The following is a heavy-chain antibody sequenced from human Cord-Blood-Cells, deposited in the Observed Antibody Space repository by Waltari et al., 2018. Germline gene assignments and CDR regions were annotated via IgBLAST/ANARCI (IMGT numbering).Heavy chain of an antibody. CDR2: IKQDGSEK. Sequence: EVQLVESGGGLVQPGGSLRLSWAASGFTFGSDWMIWVRQAPGKGLEWVANIKQDGSEKYYVDSVKGRFTISRDNAKNSLYLQMNSLRAEDTAVYYCARGTNTFDIWGQGTMVTVSS. D-gene: IGHD2-8*01. CDR3: ARGTNTFDI. V-gene: IGHV3-7*01. CDR1: GFTFGSDW. J-gene: IGHJ3*02.